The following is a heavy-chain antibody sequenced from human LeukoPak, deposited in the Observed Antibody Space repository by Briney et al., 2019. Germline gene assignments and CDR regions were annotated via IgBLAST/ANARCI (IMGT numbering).Heavy chain of an antibody. J-gene: IGHJ4*02. CDR1: GFTFSSYA. CDR3: ARWAAALDY. Sequence: GGSLRLSCAASGFTFSSYAMHWVRQAPGKGLEWVAVISYDGSSKYYADSVKGRFTISRDNSKNTLYLQMNSLRAEDTAVYYCARWAAALDYWGQGTLVTVSS. CDR2: ISYDGSSK. D-gene: IGHD6-13*01. V-gene: IGHV3-30-3*01.